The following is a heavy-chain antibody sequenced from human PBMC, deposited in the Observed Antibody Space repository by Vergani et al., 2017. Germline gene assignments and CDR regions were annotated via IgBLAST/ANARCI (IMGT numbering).Heavy chain of an antibody. Sequence: QVQLQQSGPGLVKPSQTLSLTCAISGDSVSSNSAAWNWIRQSPSRGLEWLGRTYYRSKWYNDYAVSVKSRITINPDTSKNQFSLQLNSVTPEDTAVYYCARVVYFSSYPSYDSSGYDAFDIWGQGTMVTVSS. J-gene: IGHJ3*02. CDR2: TYYRSKWYN. V-gene: IGHV6-1*01. CDR1: GDSVSSNSAA. CDR3: ARVVYFSSYPSYDSSGYDAFDI. D-gene: IGHD3-22*01.